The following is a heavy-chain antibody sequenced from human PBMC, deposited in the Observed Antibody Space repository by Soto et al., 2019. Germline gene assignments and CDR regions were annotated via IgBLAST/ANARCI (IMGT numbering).Heavy chain of an antibody. V-gene: IGHV4-4*07. J-gene: IGHJ4*02. D-gene: IGHD1-26*01. Sequence: PSETLSLTFTVSGASIRNYYWTWIRQSGGKGLEWVWRIFGSGATNYNHSLSSRTNMSVDAAKNLLNLNVSSVTAADTAVYYCARITHVGTSYXWGLGILVTVSX. CDR1: GASIRNYY. CDR3: ARITHVGTSYX. CDR2: IFGSGAT.